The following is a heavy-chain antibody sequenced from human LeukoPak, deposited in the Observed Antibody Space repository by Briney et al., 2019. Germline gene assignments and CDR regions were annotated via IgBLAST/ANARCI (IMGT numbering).Heavy chain of an antibody. J-gene: IGHJ4*02. D-gene: IGHD3-16*02. Sequence: GASVKVSCKASGYTFTGYYMHWVRQAPGQGLEWMGWINPNSGGANYAQKFQGRVTMTRDTSISTAYMELSRLRSDDTAVYYCARIGRYYDYVWGSYRYTPPTDIDYWGQGTLVTVSS. CDR3: ARIGRYYDYVWGSYRYTPPTDIDY. V-gene: IGHV1-2*02. CDR1: GYTFTGYY. CDR2: INPNSGGA.